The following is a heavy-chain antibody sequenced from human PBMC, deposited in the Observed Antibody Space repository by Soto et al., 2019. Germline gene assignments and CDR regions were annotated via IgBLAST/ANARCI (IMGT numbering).Heavy chain of an antibody. Sequence: EVQLVESGGDLVQPGGSLRLSCAASGYTFSHYWMHWVRQAPGKGLVWVSRVNPDGTITTYADSVKGPFTISRDNAKNTLDLQMNSLGVADTVLYYCSYGTCGDKDLWSQGTPVTVSS. CDR3: SYGTCGDKDL. CDR2: VNPDGTIT. D-gene: IGHD4-17*01. J-gene: IGHJ4*02. V-gene: IGHV3-74*01. CDR1: GYTFSHYW.